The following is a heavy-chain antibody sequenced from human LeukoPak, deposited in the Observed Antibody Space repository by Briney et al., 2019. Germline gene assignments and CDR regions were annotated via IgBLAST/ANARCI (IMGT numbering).Heavy chain of an antibody. CDR1: GFTFSSYS. CDR3: ARAGYGDYSDY. CDR2: ISSSSYI. V-gene: IGHV3-21*01. J-gene: IGHJ4*02. Sequence: GGSLRLSCAASGFTFSSYSMNWVRQAPGKGLEWVSSISSSSYIYYADSVKGRFTISRDNAKNSLYLQMNSLRAEDTAVYYCARAGYGDYSDYWGQGTLVMVSS. D-gene: IGHD4-17*01.